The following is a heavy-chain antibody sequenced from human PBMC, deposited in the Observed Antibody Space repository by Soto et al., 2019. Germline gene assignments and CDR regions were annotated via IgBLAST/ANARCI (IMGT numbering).Heavy chain of an antibody. CDR2: IKRDGSEK. Sequence: GESLRLSCVASGFNFGSYWMSWVRQAPGKGLEWLATIKRDGSEKKYVDSVKGRFTTSRDNSKNTLDLQMSSLRDEDTAVYYCAKEFREVAGPWYFDLWGRGTLVTVSS. D-gene: IGHD6-19*01. J-gene: IGHJ2*01. V-gene: IGHV3-7*01. CDR3: AKEFREVAGPWYFDL. CDR1: GFNFGSYW.